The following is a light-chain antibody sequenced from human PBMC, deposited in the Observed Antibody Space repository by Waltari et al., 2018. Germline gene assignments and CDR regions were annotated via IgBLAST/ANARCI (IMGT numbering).Light chain of an antibody. Sequence: VSTQSPVTLSLSPGARAALSSRASETFGYFLAWYQQKPGQAPRLLISKTSKRATGVPSRFSGGGSGTDFTLTIDSLEAEDFAVYYCQQRSGWPPGYTFGQGTKLEI. CDR1: ETFGYF. CDR3: QQRSGWPPGYT. CDR2: KTS. J-gene: IGKJ2*01. V-gene: IGKV3-11*01.